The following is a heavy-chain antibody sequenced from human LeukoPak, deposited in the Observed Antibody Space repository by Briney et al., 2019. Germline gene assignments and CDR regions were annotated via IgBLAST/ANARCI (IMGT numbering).Heavy chain of an antibody. CDR3: ARDNWGSQGEIDY. D-gene: IGHD7-27*01. Sequence: SVKVSCKASGGTFSSYAISWVRQAPGQGLEWMGGIIPIFGTANYAQKFQGRVTITTDESTSTAYMELSSLRSEDTAVYYCARDNWGSQGEIDYWGQGTLVTVSS. V-gene: IGHV1-69*05. CDR1: GGTFSSYA. CDR2: IIPIFGTA. J-gene: IGHJ4*02.